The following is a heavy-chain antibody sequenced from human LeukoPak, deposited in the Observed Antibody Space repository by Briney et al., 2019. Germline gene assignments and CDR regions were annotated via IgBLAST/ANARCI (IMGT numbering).Heavy chain of an antibody. Sequence: GGSLRLSCAASALSLRSFSMTWVRQAPGKGLESVAAISSTSNHRSHADSVKGRFSISRDNDKNSLFLEMNSLRAEDTALYYSATRVTADSYEAFDIWGQGTMLTVSS. V-gene: IGHV3-21*06. J-gene: IGHJ3*02. CDR2: ISSTSNHR. CDR3: ATRVTADSYEAFDI. CDR1: ALSLRSFS. D-gene: IGHD6-13*01.